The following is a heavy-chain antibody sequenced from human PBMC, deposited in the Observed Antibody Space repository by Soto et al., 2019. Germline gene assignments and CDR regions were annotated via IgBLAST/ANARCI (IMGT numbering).Heavy chain of an antibody. CDR3: ASVDVDTAMVDY. CDR2: INHSGST. D-gene: IGHD5-18*01. CDR1: GGSFSGYY. J-gene: IGHJ4*02. Sequence: SETLSLTCVVYGGSFSGYYWSWIRQPPGKGLEWIGEINHSGSTNYNPSLKSRVTISVDTSKNQFSLKLSSVTAADTAVYYCASVDVDTAMVDYWGQGTLVTVSS. V-gene: IGHV4-34*01.